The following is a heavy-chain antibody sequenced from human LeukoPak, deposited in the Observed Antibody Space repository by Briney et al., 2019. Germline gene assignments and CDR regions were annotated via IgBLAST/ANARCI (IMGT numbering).Heavy chain of an antibody. CDR1: GFTFSSYT. CDR3: ARDAAFDI. J-gene: IGHJ3*02. V-gene: IGHV3-21*01. Sequence: GGSLRLSCAASGFTFSSYTMNWVRQAPGKGPEWVSSITSSSSYIYYADSVQGRFTISRDNAKNSLYLQMNSLRAEDTAVYYCARDAAFDIWGQGTMVTVSS. CDR2: ITSSSSYI.